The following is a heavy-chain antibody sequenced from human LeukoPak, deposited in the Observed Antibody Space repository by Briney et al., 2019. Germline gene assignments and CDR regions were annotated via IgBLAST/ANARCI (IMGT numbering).Heavy chain of an antibody. J-gene: IGHJ6*02. D-gene: IGHD5-12*01. CDR1: GFTVSSNY. CDR3: ATHSGYDFYYYYGMDV. CDR2: IYSGGST. Sequence: GGSLRLSCAASGFTVSSNYMSWVRQAPGKGLEWVSVIYSGGSTYYADSVKGRFTISRDNSKNTLYLQMNSLRAEDTAVYYCATHSGYDFYYYYGMDVWAKGPRSPSP. V-gene: IGHV3-66*01.